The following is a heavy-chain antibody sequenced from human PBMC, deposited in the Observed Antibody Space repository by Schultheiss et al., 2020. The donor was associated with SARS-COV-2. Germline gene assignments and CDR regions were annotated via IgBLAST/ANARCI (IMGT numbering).Heavy chain of an antibody. J-gene: IGHJ5*02. D-gene: IGHD1-7*01. CDR1: GGSISSGGYY. Sequence: SETLSLTCTVSGGSISSGGYYWSWIRQHPGKGLEWIGYIYYSGSTYYNPSLKSRVTISVDTSKNQFSLKLSSVTAADTAVYYCARGRYNWNSRLGLRQYYWFDPWGQGTLVTVSS. CDR2: IYYSGST. V-gene: IGHV4-31*03. CDR3: ARGRYNWNSRLGLRQYYWFDP.